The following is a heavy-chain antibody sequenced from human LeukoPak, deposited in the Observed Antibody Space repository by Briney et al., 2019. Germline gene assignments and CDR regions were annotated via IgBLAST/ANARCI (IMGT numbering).Heavy chain of an antibody. CDR1: GGSISSSSYF. CDR2: IYYSGST. J-gene: IGHJ6*02. Sequence: SETLSLTCPVSGGSISSSSYFWGRIRQPPGTGLEWIGSIYYSGSTYYNPSLKSRVTISVGTSKNQFSLKLSSVTAADTAVYYCASPGSPYYYYGMDVWGQGTTVTVSS. CDR3: ASPGSPYYYYGMDV. V-gene: IGHV4-39*01.